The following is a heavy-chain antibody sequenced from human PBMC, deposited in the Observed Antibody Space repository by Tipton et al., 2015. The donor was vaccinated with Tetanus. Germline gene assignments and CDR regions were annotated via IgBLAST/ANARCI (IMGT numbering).Heavy chain of an antibody. CDR2: IIPIFGTI. V-gene: IGHV1-69*06. Sequence: QSGAEVKKPGSSVKVSCKVSGGSFSTYVISWVRQAPGQGLEWMGGIIPIFGTINYAQSFQGRVTISADKSTSTAHMELSSLRFEDTAVYYCARSRGGTRDDYASGYWGQGTLVTVSS. J-gene: IGHJ4*02. CDR3: ARSRGGTRDDYASGY. CDR1: GGSFSTYV. D-gene: IGHD3-16*01.